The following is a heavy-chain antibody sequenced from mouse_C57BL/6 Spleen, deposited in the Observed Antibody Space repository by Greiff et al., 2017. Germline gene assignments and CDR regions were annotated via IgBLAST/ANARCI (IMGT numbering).Heavy chain of an antibody. V-gene: IGHV1-53*01. D-gene: IGHD4-1*01. Sequence: QVQLQQPGTELVKPGASVKLSCKASGYTFNSDWMHWVKQRPGQGLEWIGNINPSNGGTNYNEKFKSKATLTVDKSSSTAYMQLSSLTSADSAVYSCARVWTSGGFAYWGQGTLVTVSA. CDR1: GYTFNSDW. CDR3: ARVWTSGGFAY. CDR2: INPSNGGT. J-gene: IGHJ3*01.